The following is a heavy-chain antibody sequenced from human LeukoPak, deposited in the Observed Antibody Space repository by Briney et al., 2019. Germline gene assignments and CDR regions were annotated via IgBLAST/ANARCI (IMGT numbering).Heavy chain of an antibody. CDR2: INPNSGGT. D-gene: IGHD3-22*01. V-gene: IGHV1-2*02. Sequence: ASVKVSCKASGCTFTGYYMHWVRQAPGQGLEWMRWINPNSGGTNYAQKFQGRVTMTRDTSISTAYMELSRLRSDDTAVYYCARVTDYYDSSGYRFGRVFDYWGQGTLVTVSS. J-gene: IGHJ4*02. CDR3: ARVTDYYDSSGYRFGRVFDY. CDR1: GCTFTGYY.